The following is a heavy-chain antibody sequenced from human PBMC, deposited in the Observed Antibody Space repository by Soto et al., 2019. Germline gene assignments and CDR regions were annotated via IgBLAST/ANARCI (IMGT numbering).Heavy chain of an antibody. CDR1: GFTFSGYW. CDR3: ARVARIAAFY. CDR2: IKQDGGEK. D-gene: IGHD6-6*01. Sequence: EVQLVESGGGLVQPGGSLRLSCAASGFTFSGYWMSWVRQAPGKGLEWVANIKQDGGEKFYVDSVKGRFTISRDNARNSLSLQMNSLRAEDTAVYYCARVARIAAFYWGQGTRVTVSS. J-gene: IGHJ4*02. V-gene: IGHV3-7*05.